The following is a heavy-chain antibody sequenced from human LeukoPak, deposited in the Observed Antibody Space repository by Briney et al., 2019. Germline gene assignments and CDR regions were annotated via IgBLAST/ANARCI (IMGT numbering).Heavy chain of an antibody. CDR3: ARDQVVATLAHFDY. Sequence: GASVKVSCKASSYTFTSYGISWVRQAPGQGLEWMGWISAYNGNTNYAQKLQGRVTMTTDTSTSTAYMELRSLRSDDTAVYYCARDQVVATLAHFDYWGQGTLATVSS. J-gene: IGHJ4*02. V-gene: IGHV1-18*01. CDR1: SYTFTSYG. CDR2: ISAYNGNT. D-gene: IGHD5-12*01.